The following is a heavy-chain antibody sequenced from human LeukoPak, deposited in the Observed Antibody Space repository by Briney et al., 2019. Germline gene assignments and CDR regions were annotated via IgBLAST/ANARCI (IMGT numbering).Heavy chain of an antibody. J-gene: IGHJ4*02. CDR1: GFTFSSYL. CDR2: INSDESST. D-gene: IGHD2-8*01. V-gene: IGHV3-74*01. Sequence: GGSLRLSCAASGFTFSSYLMHWVRQAPGKGLVWVSHINSDESSTSYADSVKGRFTISRDNAKNTLYLQMNSLRAEDTAVYYCAKRGCDTNGCPYYFDYWGQGTLVTVSS. CDR3: AKRGCDTNGCPYYFDY.